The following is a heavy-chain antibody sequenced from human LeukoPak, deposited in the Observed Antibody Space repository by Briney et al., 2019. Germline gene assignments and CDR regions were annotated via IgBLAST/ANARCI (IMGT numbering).Heavy chain of an antibody. V-gene: IGHV3-33*01. CDR1: GFTFSSYG. CDR2: IWYDGGNK. J-gene: IGHJ6*02. CDR3: AREVYDFWSGYKTPPYYYYGMDV. D-gene: IGHD3-3*01. Sequence: PGRSLRLSCAASGFTFSSYGMHWVRQAPGKGLEWVAVIWYDGGNKYYADSVKGRFTISRDNSKNTLYLQMNSLRAEDTAVYYCAREVYDFWSGYKTPPYYYYGMDVWGQGTTVTVSS.